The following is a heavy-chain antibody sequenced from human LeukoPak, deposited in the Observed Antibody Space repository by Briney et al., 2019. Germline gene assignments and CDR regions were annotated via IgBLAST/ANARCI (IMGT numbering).Heavy chain of an antibody. V-gene: IGHV3-23*01. CDR2: ISGSGGST. Sequence: GGSLRLSCAASGFTFSSYAMSWVCQAPGKGLEWVSAISGSGGSTYYADSVKGRFTISRDNSKNTLYLQMNSLRAEDTAVYYCAKDRDGDYVIFDYWGQGTLVTVSS. D-gene: IGHD4-17*01. CDR1: GFTFSSYA. CDR3: AKDRDGDYVIFDY. J-gene: IGHJ4*02.